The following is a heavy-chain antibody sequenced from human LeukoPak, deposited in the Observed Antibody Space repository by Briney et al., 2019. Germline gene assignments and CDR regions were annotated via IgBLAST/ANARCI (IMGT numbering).Heavy chain of an antibody. D-gene: IGHD1-26*01. J-gene: IGHJ3*02. Sequence: PSETLSLTCTASGGSISTSSCYWGWIRQPPGKGLEWIGTIYYSGSTYYNPSLKSRVTMSIDTSKNQFSLKLSSVTAADTAVYYCARRRVLGANNDAFDIWGQGTMVTVSS. CDR3: ARRRVLGANNDAFDI. CDR1: GGSISTSSCY. CDR2: IYYSGST. V-gene: IGHV4-39*01.